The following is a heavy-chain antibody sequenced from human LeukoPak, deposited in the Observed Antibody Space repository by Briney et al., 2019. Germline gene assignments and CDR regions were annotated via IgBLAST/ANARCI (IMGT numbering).Heavy chain of an antibody. D-gene: IGHD2-15*01. CDR1: GGSFSGYY. V-gene: IGHV4-34*01. CDR3: ARGPVAATRWAAYYYYYGMDV. Sequence: SETLSLTCAVYGGSFSGYYWSWIRQPPGKGLEWIGEINHSGSTNYNPSLKSRVTISVDTSKNQFSLKLSSVTAADTAVYYCARGPVAATRWAAYYYYYGMDVWGQGTTVTVSS. J-gene: IGHJ6*02. CDR2: INHSGST.